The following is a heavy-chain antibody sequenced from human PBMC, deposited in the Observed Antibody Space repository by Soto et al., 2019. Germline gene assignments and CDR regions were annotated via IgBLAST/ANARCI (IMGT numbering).Heavy chain of an antibody. CDR3: ARHLGDTTMGEDYYMDV. Sequence: SETLSLTCTVSGDSISNYYWSWIRQPPGKGLEWIGYIYYSGSTNYNPSLKSRVTISVDMSKNQLSLKLSSVTAADTAIYFCARHLGDTTMGEDYYMDVWGKGTTVTVSS. CDR1: GDSISNYY. J-gene: IGHJ6*03. V-gene: IGHV4-59*08. D-gene: IGHD5-18*01. CDR2: IYYSGST.